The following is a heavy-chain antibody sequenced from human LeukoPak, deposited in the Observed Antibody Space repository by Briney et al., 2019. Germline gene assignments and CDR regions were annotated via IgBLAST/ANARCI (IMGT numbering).Heavy chain of an antibody. Sequence: GGSLRLSCAASGFTFDDYAMHWVRQAPGKGLEWVSGISWNSGSIGYADSVKGRFTISRDNAKNSLYLQMNSLRAEHMALHYCAKERRDAFDIWGQGTMVTVSS. V-gene: IGHV3-9*03. CDR1: GFTFDDYA. CDR2: ISWNSGSI. J-gene: IGHJ3*02. CDR3: AKERRDAFDI.